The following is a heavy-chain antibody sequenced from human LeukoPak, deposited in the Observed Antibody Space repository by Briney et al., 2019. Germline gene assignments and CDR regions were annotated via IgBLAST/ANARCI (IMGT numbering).Heavy chain of an antibody. CDR1: GYTFTTYL. J-gene: IGHJ4*02. CDR2: ISAYNGNT. Sequence: ASVKVSCKASGYTFTTYLMHWVRQAPGQRLEWMGWISAYNGNTNYAQKLQGRVTMTTDTSTSTAYMELRSLRSDDTAVYYCARSSLTGYYSDYWGQGTLVTVSS. D-gene: IGHD3-9*01. V-gene: IGHV1-18*01. CDR3: ARSSLTGYYSDY.